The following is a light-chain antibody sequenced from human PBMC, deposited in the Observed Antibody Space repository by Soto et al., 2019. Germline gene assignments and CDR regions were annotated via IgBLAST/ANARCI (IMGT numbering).Light chain of an antibody. Sequence: DIQMTQSPSTLSASVGDRVTITCRASQSISTWLAWFQQKPGKAPNLLIYKASSLESGVPSRFSGSGSGTEFTLTISTPQPDDFATYYCQQYKSSPLTFGGGTKVEIK. CDR3: QQYKSSPLT. CDR2: KAS. V-gene: IGKV1-5*03. CDR1: QSISTW. J-gene: IGKJ4*01.